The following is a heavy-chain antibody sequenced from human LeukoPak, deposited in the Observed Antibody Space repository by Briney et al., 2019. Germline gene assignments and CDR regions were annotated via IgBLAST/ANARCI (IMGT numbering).Heavy chain of an antibody. CDR2: IIPIFGTA. Sequence: GASVKVSCKASGGTFSSYAISWVRQAPGQGLEWMGGIIPIFGTANYAQKFQGRVTITADESTSTAYMELSSLRSEDTAVYYCARVMQQLVGYYGMDVWGQGTTVTVSS. D-gene: IGHD6-13*01. V-gene: IGHV1-69*13. J-gene: IGHJ6*02. CDR3: ARVMQQLVGYYGMDV. CDR1: GGTFSSYA.